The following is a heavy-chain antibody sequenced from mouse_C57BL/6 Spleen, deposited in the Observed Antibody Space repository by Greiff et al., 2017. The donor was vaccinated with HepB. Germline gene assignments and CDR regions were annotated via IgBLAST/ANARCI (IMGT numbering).Heavy chain of an antibody. CDR3: ARESDYDEYFDY. Sequence: ESGPGLVKPSQSLSLTCSVTGYSITSGYYWNWIRQFPGNKLEWMGYISYDGSNNYNPSLKNRISITRDTSKNQFFLKLNSVTTEDTATYYCARESDYDEYFDYWGQGTTLTVSS. V-gene: IGHV3-6*01. CDR2: ISYDGSN. J-gene: IGHJ2*01. D-gene: IGHD2-4*01. CDR1: GYSITSGYY.